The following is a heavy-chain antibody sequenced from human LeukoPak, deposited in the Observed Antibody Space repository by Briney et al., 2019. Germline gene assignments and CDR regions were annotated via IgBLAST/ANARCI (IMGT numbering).Heavy chain of an antibody. CDR2: IVGSGVAT. V-gene: IGHV3-23*01. Sequence: GGSLRLSCAASGFTFSTYAMHWVRQVPGKGLEWVSGIVGSGVATYYADSVKGRLTISRDNSRNTLYLQMNSLRAEDTAVYYCARVKRYSREGVDYWGQGTLVAVSS. D-gene: IGHD5-12*01. CDR1: GFTFSTYA. J-gene: IGHJ4*02. CDR3: ARVKRYSREGVDY.